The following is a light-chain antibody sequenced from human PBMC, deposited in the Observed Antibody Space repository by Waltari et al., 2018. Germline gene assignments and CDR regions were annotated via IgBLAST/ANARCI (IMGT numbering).Light chain of an antibody. CDR1: NSDVGSHDR. Sequence: QSALTQPPSVSGSPGQSVTISCSGTNSDVGSHDRVSWFQQSPGTAPKLLIYEVINRPSGVPARFSGSKSGNTASLTISGLQAADEGDYYCSSFTTSNTWVFGGGTKVTVL. J-gene: IGLJ3*02. V-gene: IGLV2-18*02. CDR2: EVI. CDR3: SSFTTSNTWV.